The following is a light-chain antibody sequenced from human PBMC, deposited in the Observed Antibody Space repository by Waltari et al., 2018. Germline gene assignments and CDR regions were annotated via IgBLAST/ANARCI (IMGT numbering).Light chain of an antibody. J-gene: IGKJ3*01. CDR3: QQSYSTPPEFT. V-gene: IGKV1-39*01. Sequence: DIQMTHSPSSLSATVGDRVTISFRASQSISSYLNWYQQNPGKAPKLRIYAASSLQSGVPSRFSGSGSGTDFALTISSLQPEDFATYYCQQSYSTPPEFTFGPGTKVDIK. CDR1: QSISSY. CDR2: AAS.